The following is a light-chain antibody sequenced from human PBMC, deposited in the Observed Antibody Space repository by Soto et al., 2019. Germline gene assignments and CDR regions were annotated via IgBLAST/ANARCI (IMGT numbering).Light chain of an antibody. CDR3: CLYVGGRTYV. V-gene: IGLV2-23*01. J-gene: IGLJ1*01. Sequence: QSALTQPASVSGSPGQSITISCTGTVGLVSWYQQHPGKVPKLIIYDDTKRPSGVSSRFSGSKSGNTASLTISGLQTEDEAVYYCCLYVGGRTYVFGTGTKVT. CDR2: DDT. CDR1: VGL.